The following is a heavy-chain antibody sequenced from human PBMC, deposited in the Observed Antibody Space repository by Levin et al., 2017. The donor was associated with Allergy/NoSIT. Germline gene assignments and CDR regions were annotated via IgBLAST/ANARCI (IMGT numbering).Heavy chain of an antibody. V-gene: IGHV3-9*01. J-gene: IGHJ4*02. D-gene: IGHD6-19*01. Sequence: PGGSLRLSCAASGFTFGDYAMHWVRQAPGKGLEWVSGISWNSGDIHYVDSVKGRFTISRDNAKNSLYLQMDSLRPEDTAFYYCAKDMGVRRQWLPPDLDYWGQGTLVTVSS. CDR3: AKDMGVRRQWLPPDLDY. CDR1: GFTFGDYA. CDR2: ISWNSGDI.